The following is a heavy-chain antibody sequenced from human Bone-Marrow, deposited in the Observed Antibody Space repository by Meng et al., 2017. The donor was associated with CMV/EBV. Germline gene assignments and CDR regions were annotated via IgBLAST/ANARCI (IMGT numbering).Heavy chain of an antibody. CDR1: GFTFSSYS. CDR3: ASMLGGTAGFDY. CDR2: ISSSSSYI. V-gene: IGHV3-21*01. J-gene: IGHJ4*02. D-gene: IGHD2-8*01. Sequence: GESLKISCAASGFTFSSYSMNWVRQAPGKGLEWVSSISSSSSYIYYADSVKGRFTISRDNAKNSLYLQMNSLRAEDTAVYYCASMLGGTAGFDYWGQGTLVTVSS.